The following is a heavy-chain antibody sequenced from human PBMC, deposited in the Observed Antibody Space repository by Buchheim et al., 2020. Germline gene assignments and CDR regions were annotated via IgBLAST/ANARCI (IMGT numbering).Heavy chain of an antibody. CDR3: VRGCPNARCYSSYYAMDV. Sequence: DEQLVESGGGSVQPGDSLRLSCAASGFTFSKYSMNWVRQAPGKGLEWVAFITHSSSTMYYRDSVKGRFIVSRDNIRNSVFLQMNSLSGEDTAVYYCVRGCPNARCYSSYYAMDVWGQGTT. CDR2: ITHSSSTM. CDR1: GFTFSKYS. V-gene: IGHV3-48*01. J-gene: IGHJ6*02. D-gene: IGHD2-8*01.